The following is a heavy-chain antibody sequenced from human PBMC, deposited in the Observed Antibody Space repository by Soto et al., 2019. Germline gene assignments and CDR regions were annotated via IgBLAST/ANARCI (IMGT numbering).Heavy chain of an antibody. CDR3: ERENYGVAFDF. CDR1: GFTVTNYE. CDR2: INSGGTSI. V-gene: IGHV3-48*03. J-gene: IGHJ4*02. D-gene: IGHD4-17*01. Sequence: HPGGSLRLSCAASGFTVTNYEMSWVRQAPGKGLEWVSYINSGGTSIKYADSVKGRFTISRDNARNSLYLQMNSLRDEDTAVYYCERENYGVAFDFWGQGDLVTVSS.